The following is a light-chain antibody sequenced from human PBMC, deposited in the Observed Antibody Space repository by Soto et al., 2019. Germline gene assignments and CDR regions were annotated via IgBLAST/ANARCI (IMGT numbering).Light chain of an antibody. CDR3: AAWDDSLNGRV. J-gene: IGLJ2*01. CDR2: SNN. V-gene: IGLV1-44*01. CDR1: YSNLKTNT. Sequence: QSVLTQPPSASGTPGQRVSISCSGSYSNLKTNTVNWYQHLPGTAPKLLIFSNNQRPSGVPDRFSGSKSGTSASLAITGLQSEDEAEYYCAAWDDSLNGRVFVGGTKLTVL.